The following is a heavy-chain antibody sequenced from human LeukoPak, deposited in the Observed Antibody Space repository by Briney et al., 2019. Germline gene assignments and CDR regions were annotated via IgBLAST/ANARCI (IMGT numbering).Heavy chain of an antibody. Sequence: ASVKVSCKASGYTFTGYYMHWVRQAPGQGLEWMGWINPSSGGTNYAQKFQGRVTMTRDTSISTAYMELSRLRSDDTAVYYCARTAPSGYSSGWFTSYYYYGMDVWGQGTTVTVSS. CDR2: INPSSGGT. V-gene: IGHV1-2*02. J-gene: IGHJ6*02. CDR1: GYTFTGYY. D-gene: IGHD6-19*01. CDR3: ARTAPSGYSSGWFTSYYYYGMDV.